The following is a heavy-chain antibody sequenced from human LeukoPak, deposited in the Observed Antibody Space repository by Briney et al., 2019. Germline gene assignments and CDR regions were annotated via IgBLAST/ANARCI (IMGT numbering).Heavy chain of an antibody. V-gene: IGHV3-48*03. CDR2: ISSGGSTI. Sequence: GGSLRLSCATSGFTFSRYEMNWVRRAPGKGLEWVSYISSGGSTIYYADSVKGRFTISRDNAKNSLYLQMNSLKAEDTAVYYCARDRSYYPFDYWGQGTLVTVSS. D-gene: IGHD1-26*01. J-gene: IGHJ4*02. CDR3: ARDRSYYPFDY. CDR1: GFTFSRYE.